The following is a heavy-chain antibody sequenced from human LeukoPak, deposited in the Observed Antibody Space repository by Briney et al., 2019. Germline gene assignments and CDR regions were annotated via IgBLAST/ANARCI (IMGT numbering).Heavy chain of an antibody. D-gene: IGHD3-9*01. Sequence: PSETLSLTCAVYGGSFSGYYWSWIRQPPGKGLGWIGEINHSGSTNYNPSLKSRVTISVDTSKNQFSLKLSSVTAADTAVYYCASRNDILTGYFYWGQGTLVTVSS. V-gene: IGHV4-34*01. CDR1: GGSFSGYY. CDR2: INHSGST. J-gene: IGHJ4*02. CDR3: ASRNDILTGYFY.